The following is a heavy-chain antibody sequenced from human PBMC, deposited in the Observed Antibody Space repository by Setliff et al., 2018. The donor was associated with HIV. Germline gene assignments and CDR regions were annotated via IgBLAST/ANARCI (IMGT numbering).Heavy chain of an antibody. CDR3: AKGYSYGRGCFDP. CDR1: GFTFSDCS. CDR2: ISGSGGST. V-gene: IGHV3-23*01. J-gene: IGHJ5*02. Sequence: PGGSLRLSCAASGFTFSDCSMNWVRQAPGKGLEWVSGISGSGGSTYYADSAKGRFIISRDNSQNTLYLQMNSLRADDTAIYYCAKGYSYGRGCFDPWGQGTLVTVSS. D-gene: IGHD5-18*01.